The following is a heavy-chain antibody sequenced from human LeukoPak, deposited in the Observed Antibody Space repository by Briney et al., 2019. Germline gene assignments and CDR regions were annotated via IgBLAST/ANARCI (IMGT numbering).Heavy chain of an antibody. CDR2: IKQDGSEK. D-gene: IGHD1-7*01. CDR1: GFTFISYW. V-gene: IGHV3-7*01. Sequence: QPGGSLRLSCGASGFTFISYWMSWVRQAPGRGLEWVANIKQDGSEKDYVDSVKGRFTISRDNAKNSLYLQMTNLRAEDTAIYYCAKLGGTARFDPWGRGTLVTVSS. J-gene: IGHJ5*02. CDR3: AKLGGTARFDP.